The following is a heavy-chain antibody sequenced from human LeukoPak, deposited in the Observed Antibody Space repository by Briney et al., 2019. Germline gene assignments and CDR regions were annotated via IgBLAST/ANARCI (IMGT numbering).Heavy chain of an antibody. CDR3: AGGYSYGYY. D-gene: IGHD5-18*01. CDR2: ISYDGSNK. CDR1: GFTFSSYA. V-gene: IGHV3-30*04. J-gene: IGHJ4*02. Sequence: GRSLRLSCAASGFTFSSYAMHWVRQAPGKGLEWVAVISYDGSNKYYADSVKGRFTISRDNSKNTLYLQMNSLRAEDTAVYYCAGGYSYGYYWGKGTLVTVSS.